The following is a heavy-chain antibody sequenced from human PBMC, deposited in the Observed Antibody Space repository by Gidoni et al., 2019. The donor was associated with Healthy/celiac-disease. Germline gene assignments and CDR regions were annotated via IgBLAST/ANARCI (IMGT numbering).Heavy chain of an antibody. V-gene: IGHV3-23*01. J-gene: IGHJ6*02. CDR1: GFTFSSYA. CDR3: AKDPASVYDFLYYYGMDV. CDR2: ISGSGGST. Sequence: EVQLLESGGGLVQPGGSLRLSCAASGFTFSSYAMSWVRQAPGKGLEWVSAISGSGGSTYYADSVKGRFTISRDNSKNTLYLQMNSLRAEDTAVYYCAKDPASVYDFLYYYGMDVWGQGTTVTVSS. D-gene: IGHD3-3*01.